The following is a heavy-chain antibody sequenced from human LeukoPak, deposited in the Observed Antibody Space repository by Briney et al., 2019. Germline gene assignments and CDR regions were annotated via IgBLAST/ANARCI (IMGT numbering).Heavy chain of an antibody. V-gene: IGHV1-18*01. CDR2: ISAYNGNT. D-gene: IGHD2-15*01. CDR3: ARWYCGGGSCYSYYYGMDV. J-gene: IGHJ6*02. CDR1: GYTFTSYG. Sequence: ASVKVSCRASGYTFTSYGISWVRQAPGQGLEWMGWISAYNGNTKYVQKLQGRVTMTTDSSTSTAYMEQRSLTSDDTAVYYCARWYCGGGSCYSYYYGMDVWGQGTTVTVSS.